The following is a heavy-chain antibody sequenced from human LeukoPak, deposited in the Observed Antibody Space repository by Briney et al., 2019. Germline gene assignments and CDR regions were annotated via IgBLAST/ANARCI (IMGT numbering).Heavy chain of an antibody. D-gene: IGHD3-9*01. J-gene: IGHJ4*02. Sequence: PSETLSLTCTVSGGSISNYYWSWIRQPPGKGLEWIGYIYYSGSTNYNPSLKSRVTISVDTSKNQFSLKLRSVTAADTAVYYCAREVSDYDILTGWIDYWGQGTLVSVSS. CDR3: AREVSDYDILTGWIDY. CDR1: GGSISNYY. V-gene: IGHV4-59*12. CDR2: IYYSGST.